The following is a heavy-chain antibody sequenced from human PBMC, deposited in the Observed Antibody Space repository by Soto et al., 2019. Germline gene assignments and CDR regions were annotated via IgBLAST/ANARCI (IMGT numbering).Heavy chain of an antibody. CDR1: GFSLGSSGVG. Sequence: GPKPMYQKQPLTLTCRSWGFSLGSSGVGVGWIRQPPGKALEWLALIYWDDDKRYSPSLKSRLTITKDTSKNQVVLTMTNMDPVDTATYYCAHSLIHYGDYYFDYWGQGTLVTVSS. CDR2: IYWDDDK. D-gene: IGHD4-17*01. V-gene: IGHV2-5*02. CDR3: AHSLIHYGDYYFDY. J-gene: IGHJ4*02.